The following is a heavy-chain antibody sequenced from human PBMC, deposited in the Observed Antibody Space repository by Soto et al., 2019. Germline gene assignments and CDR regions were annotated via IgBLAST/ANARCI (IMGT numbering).Heavy chain of an antibody. J-gene: IGHJ5*02. D-gene: IGHD2-2*01. CDR1: GGSISSYY. Sequence: QVQLQESGPGLVKPSETLSLTCTVSGGSISSYYWSWIRQPPGKGLEWIGYIYYSGSTNYNPSLKSRVTISVDTSKNQFSLKLSSVTAADTAVYYCARVYCSSTSCYVGVWFDPWGQGTLVTVSS. V-gene: IGHV4-59*01. CDR3: ARVYCSSTSCYVGVWFDP. CDR2: IYYSGST.